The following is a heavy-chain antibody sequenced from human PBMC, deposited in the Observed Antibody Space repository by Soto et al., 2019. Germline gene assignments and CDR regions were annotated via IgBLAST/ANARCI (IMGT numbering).Heavy chain of an antibody. Sequence: DVQLLESGGGLVKRGGTLRLSCAASGFTFSTYGMTWVRHAPGKGLEWVSYGGSGGSTYYADSVKGRFTISRDNSKNTLYLQMNSLRAEVTAVYYCVKFRGRAYHYYYMDVWGNGTTVTVSS. V-gene: IGHV3-23*01. CDR2: YGGSGGST. D-gene: IGHD3-16*01. CDR1: GFTFSTYG. J-gene: IGHJ6*03. CDR3: VKFRGRAYHYYYMDV.